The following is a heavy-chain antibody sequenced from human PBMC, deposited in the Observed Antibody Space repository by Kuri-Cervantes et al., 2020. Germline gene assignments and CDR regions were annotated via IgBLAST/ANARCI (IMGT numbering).Heavy chain of an antibody. J-gene: IGHJ3*02. V-gene: IGHV1-24*01. D-gene: IGHD6-13*01. Sequence: ASVKVSCKVSGYTLTELSMHWVRQVPGKGLEWMGGFDPEDGETIYAQKFQGRVTMTEDTSTDTAYMELSSLRSEDTAVYYCATTVIAAAGTGAFDIWGQGTMVTVSS. CDR2: FDPEDGET. CDR3: ATTVIAAAGTGAFDI. CDR1: GYTLTELS.